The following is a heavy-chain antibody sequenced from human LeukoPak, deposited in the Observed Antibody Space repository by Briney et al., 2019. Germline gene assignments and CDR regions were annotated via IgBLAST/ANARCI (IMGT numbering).Heavy chain of an antibody. CDR3: ARVSHPSRTPRVYYDSSANAPFVY. J-gene: IGHJ4*02. CDR1: GGTFSSYA. Sequence: ASVKVSCKASGGTFSSYAISWVRQAPGQGLEWMGGIIPIFGTANYAQKFQGRVTMTRDTSTSTVYMELSSLRSEDTAVYYCARVSHPSRTPRVYYDSSANAPFVYWGQGTLVTVSS. CDR2: IIPIFGTA. D-gene: IGHD3-22*01. V-gene: IGHV1-69*05.